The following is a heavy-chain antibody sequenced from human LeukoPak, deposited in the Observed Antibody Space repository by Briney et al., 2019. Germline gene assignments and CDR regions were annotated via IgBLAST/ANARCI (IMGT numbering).Heavy chain of an antibody. Sequence: PGGSLRLSCAASGFTFSSYAMHWVRQAPGKGLEYVSAISSNGGSTYYANSVKGRFTISRDNSKNTLYLQMGSLRAEDMAVYYCARDRLYDSSGYYSPIFWYWGQGTLVTVSS. CDR2: ISSNGGST. V-gene: IGHV3-64*01. J-gene: IGHJ4*02. D-gene: IGHD3-22*01. CDR3: ARDRLYDSSGYYSPIFWY. CDR1: GFTFSSYA.